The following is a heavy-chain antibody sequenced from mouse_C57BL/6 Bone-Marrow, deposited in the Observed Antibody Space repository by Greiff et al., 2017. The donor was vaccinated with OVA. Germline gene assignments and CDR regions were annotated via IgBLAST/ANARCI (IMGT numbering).Heavy chain of an antibody. Sequence: EVQLQESGPGLVKPSQSLSLTCSVTGYSITSGYYWNWIRQFPGNKLEWMGYISYDGSNHYNPSLKNRISITRDTSKNQFFLKLNSVTTADTATYYCARGAYWGQGTLVTVSA. CDR2: ISYDGSN. CDR3: ARGAY. V-gene: IGHV3-6*01. J-gene: IGHJ3*01. CDR1: GYSITSGYY.